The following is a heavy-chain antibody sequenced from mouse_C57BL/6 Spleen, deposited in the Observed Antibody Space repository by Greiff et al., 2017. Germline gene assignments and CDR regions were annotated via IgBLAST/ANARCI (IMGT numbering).Heavy chain of an antibody. J-gene: IGHJ3*01. CDR3: ARNGIFTTVVPFAY. CDR2: IYPSDSET. Sequence: QVQLQQPGAELVRPGSSVKLSCKASGYTFTSYWMDWVKQRPGQGLEWIGNIYPSDSETHYNQKFKDKATLTVDKSSSTAYMQLSSLTSEDSAVYYCARNGIFTTVVPFAYWGQGTLVTVSA. CDR1: GYTFTSYW. D-gene: IGHD1-1*01. V-gene: IGHV1-61*01.